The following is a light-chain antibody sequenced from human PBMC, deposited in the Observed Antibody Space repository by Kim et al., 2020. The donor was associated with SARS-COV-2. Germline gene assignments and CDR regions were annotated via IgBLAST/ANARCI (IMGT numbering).Light chain of an antibody. J-gene: IGKJ1*01. V-gene: IGKV3-15*01. Sequence: ASPGDRATLSCRASQSVSSSLAWYQQRPGQAPRLLMYGASTRATGIPARFSGSGSGTEFTLTISSLQSEDFAIYFCQQYNKWPGTFGQGTKVDIK. CDR1: QSVSSS. CDR2: GAS. CDR3: QQYNKWPGT.